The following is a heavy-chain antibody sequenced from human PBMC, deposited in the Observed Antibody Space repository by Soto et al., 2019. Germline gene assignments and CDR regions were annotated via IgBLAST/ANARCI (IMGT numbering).Heavy chain of an antibody. CDR2: ISYDGSNK. Sequence: GGSLRLSCAASGFTFSSYGMHWVRQAPGKGLEWVAVISYDGSNKYYADSVKGRFTISRDNSKNTLYLQMNSLRAEDTAVYYCAKERVGYCSGGSCYYFDYWGQRTLVTVSS. J-gene: IGHJ4*02. CDR1: GFTFSSYG. CDR3: AKERVGYCSGGSCYYFDY. D-gene: IGHD2-15*01. V-gene: IGHV3-30*18.